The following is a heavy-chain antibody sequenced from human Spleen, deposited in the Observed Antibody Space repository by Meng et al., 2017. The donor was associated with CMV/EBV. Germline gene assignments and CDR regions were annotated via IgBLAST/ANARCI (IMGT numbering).Heavy chain of an antibody. J-gene: IGHJ4*02. Sequence: ASGSPFSHFASHGVRQAPGKWPGRVSSITGSSAYLYYADSVRGRLTISRDNAQNSLYLQMNSLRVEDTAVYYCARELGSGWRYFDCWGQGTLVTVSS. V-gene: IGHV3-21*01. D-gene: IGHD6-25*01. CDR2: ITGSSAYL. CDR3: ARELGSGWRYFDC. CDR1: GSPFSHFA.